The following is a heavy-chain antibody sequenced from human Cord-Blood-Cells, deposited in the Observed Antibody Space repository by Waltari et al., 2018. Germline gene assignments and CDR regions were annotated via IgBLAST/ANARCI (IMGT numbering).Heavy chain of an antibody. D-gene: IGHD3-22*01. V-gene: IGHV4-34*01. CDR1: GGSFSGYY. CDR3: ARGRLNSSGYYDAFDI. CDR2: INQSGSM. J-gene: IGHJ3*02. Sequence: QVQLQQWGAGLLKPSETLSLTCAVYGGSFSGYYWSWIRQPPGKGLEWIGEINQSGSMNSNPSLEGRVTISVDTSKNQFSLKLSSVTAADTAVYYCARGRLNSSGYYDAFDIWGQGTMVTVSS.